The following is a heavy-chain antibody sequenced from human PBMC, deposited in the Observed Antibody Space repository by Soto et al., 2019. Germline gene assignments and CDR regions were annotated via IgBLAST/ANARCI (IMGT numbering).Heavy chain of an antibody. Sequence: HPGGSLRLSCAASGFTFSSYWMSWVRQAPGKGLEWVANIKQDGSEKYYVDYVKGRFTISRDNAKNSLYLQMNSLRAEDTAVYYCARVGDAYAFDIWGQGTMVTVSS. V-gene: IGHV3-7*04. J-gene: IGHJ3*02. D-gene: IGHD3-10*01. CDR2: IKQDGSEK. CDR3: ARVGDAYAFDI. CDR1: GFTFSSYW.